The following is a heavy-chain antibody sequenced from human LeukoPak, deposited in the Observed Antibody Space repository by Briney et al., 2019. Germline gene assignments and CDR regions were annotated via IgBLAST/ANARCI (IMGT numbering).Heavy chain of an antibody. Sequence: PGGSLRLSCAASGFTFSSYWMTWVRQAPGKGPEWVANIKKDGSEKYYVDSVKGRFTISRDNAKDTLFLQMNSLRAEDTAVYYCTRGYVGIDYWGQGTLVTVSS. CDR1: GFTFSSYW. J-gene: IGHJ4*02. V-gene: IGHV3-7*04. CDR2: IKKDGSEK. D-gene: IGHD5-12*01. CDR3: TRGYVGIDY.